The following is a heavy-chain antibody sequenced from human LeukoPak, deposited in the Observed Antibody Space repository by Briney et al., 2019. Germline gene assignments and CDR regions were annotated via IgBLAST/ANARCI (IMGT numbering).Heavy chain of an antibody. Sequence: GGSLRLSCAASGFTVSSNYMNWVRQAPGKGLEWVALIWYDGSKEYYADSVKGRFTISRDNSKNTLYLQMNSPRAEDTAVYYCAKGISAHDPTGYWGQGTLVTVSS. CDR1: GFTVSSNY. D-gene: IGHD1-1*01. CDR2: IWYDGSKE. CDR3: AKGISAHDPTGY. J-gene: IGHJ4*02. V-gene: IGHV3-33*03.